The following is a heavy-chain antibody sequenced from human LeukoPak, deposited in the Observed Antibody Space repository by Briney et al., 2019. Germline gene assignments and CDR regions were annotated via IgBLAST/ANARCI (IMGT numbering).Heavy chain of an antibody. J-gene: IGHJ4*02. D-gene: IGHD2-2*01. Sequence: GGSLRLSCAASGSTFSAYWMGWVRQAPGKGLEWVANINQDGSEKYYVASVKGRFTISRDNAKNSLYLQMNSLSAEDTAVYYCATEGVPTTIVAYEFWGQGTLVTVSS. CDR3: ATEGVPTTIVAYEF. CDR1: GSTFSAYW. V-gene: IGHV3-7*05. CDR2: INQDGSEK.